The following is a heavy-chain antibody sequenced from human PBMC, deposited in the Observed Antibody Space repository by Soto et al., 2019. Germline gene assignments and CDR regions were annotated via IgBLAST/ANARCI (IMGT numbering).Heavy chain of an antibody. Sequence: EASVKVSCKTSGDTFSSHGFSWVRQAPGQGLEWVGDIFSMFNTANYAQKFQGRVTITADESTSTVYMVLSSLGSDGTAVYYCAGGIHATFGGVTVYKYYGMDVWGQGTTVTVSS. D-gene: IGHD3-16*01. CDR2: IFSMFNTA. J-gene: IGHJ6*02. V-gene: IGHV1-69*13. CDR3: AGGIHATFGGVTVYKYYGMDV. CDR1: GDTFSSHG.